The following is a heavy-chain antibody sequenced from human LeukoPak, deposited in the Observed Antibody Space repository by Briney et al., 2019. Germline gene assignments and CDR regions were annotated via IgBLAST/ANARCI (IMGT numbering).Heavy chain of an antibody. CDR2: IWDDGSNK. V-gene: IGHV3-33*06. CDR1: GFTFSSYG. Sequence: PGRSLRLSCAASGFTFSSYGMHLVRQAPGKRPEWVAVIWDDGSNKYYADSVKGRFTISRDNSKNTLYLQMNSLRAEDTAVYYCAKAYYYDSSGYEGDAFDIWGQGTMVTVSS. J-gene: IGHJ3*02. CDR3: AKAYYYDSSGYEGDAFDI. D-gene: IGHD3-22*01.